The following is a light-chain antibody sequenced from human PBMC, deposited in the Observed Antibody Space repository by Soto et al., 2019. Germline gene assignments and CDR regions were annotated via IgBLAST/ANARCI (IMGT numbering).Light chain of an antibody. V-gene: IGKV1-5*01. CDR2: GAS. CDR3: QHSNSYSEA. CDR1: QSVSTS. J-gene: IGKJ1*01. Sequence: DLQMSQSPSTLSASIGDTVTITCRASQSVSTSLAWYQQKPGKAPNLLISGASSLESGVPSRFSGSGSGTEFTLTISSLQPDDFATYYCQHSNSYSEAFGQGTKVDIK.